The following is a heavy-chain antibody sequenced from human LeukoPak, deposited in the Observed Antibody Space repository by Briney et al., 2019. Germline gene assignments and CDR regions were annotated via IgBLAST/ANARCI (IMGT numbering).Heavy chain of an antibody. J-gene: IGHJ2*01. CDR2: IYTSGRT. Sequence: SETLSLTCTGSGGSISSGSYSWSRIRQPAGKGLEWIGRIYTSGRTNYNPSLKSRVTISVDTSKNQFSLQLSSVTAADKAVYYCARDLYYYDSRGYYSRVSWYFGLWGRGTLVTVFS. D-gene: IGHD3-22*01. V-gene: IGHV4-61*02. CDR1: GGSISSGSYS. CDR3: ARDLYYYDSRGYYSRVSWYFGL.